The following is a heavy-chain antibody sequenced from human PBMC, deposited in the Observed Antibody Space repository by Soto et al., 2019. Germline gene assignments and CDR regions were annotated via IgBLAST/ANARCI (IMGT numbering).Heavy chain of an antibody. CDR3: VPDVAAIAPTGH. V-gene: IGHV3-21*01. Sequence: EVPLVESGGDLVKPGGSLRLSCVTSGFTFSSYSLNWVRQAPGKGLEWVSSISPSGSYQQYADSSRGRFTISRDNDKNSLFLQMDRLRAEDTAVYYCVPDVAAIAPTGHWGQGTLVTVSS. D-gene: IGHD2-15*01. CDR2: ISPSGSYQ. J-gene: IGHJ4*02. CDR1: GFTFSSYS.